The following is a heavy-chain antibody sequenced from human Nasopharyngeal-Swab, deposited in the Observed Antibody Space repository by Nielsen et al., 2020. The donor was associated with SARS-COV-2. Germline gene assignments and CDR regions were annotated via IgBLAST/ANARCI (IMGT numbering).Heavy chain of an antibody. CDR3: AKEDYYYGMDV. V-gene: IGHV3-9*01. CDR1: GFTFDDYA. J-gene: IGHJ6*02. CDR2: ISWNSGSI. Sequence: SLKISCAASGFTFDDYAMHWVRQAPGKGLEWVSGISWNSGSIGYADSVKGRFTISRDNAKNSLYLQVNSLRAEDTALYYCAKEDYYYGMDVWGQGTTVTVSS.